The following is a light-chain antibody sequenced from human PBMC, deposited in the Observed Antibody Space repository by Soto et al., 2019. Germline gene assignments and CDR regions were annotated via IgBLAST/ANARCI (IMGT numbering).Light chain of an antibody. CDR1: QNVSIW. CDR3: EHYQSFSNT. Sequence: DIQRTLTHSALAASVGDRFTITCLAIQNVSIWLEWYQQRPGRAPSLLIYDSSSLESGVPSTFRGRGSGREFSLTISNLRPDDFETYYSEHYQSFSNTFGQGTRLEIK. J-gene: IGKJ5*01. CDR2: DSS. V-gene: IGKV1-5*01.